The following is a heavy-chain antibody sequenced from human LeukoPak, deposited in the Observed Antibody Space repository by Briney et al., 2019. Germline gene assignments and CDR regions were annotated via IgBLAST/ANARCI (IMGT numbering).Heavy chain of an antibody. CDR3: ARERGKHRRDYYMDV. Sequence: RGSLRLSCAASGFTFSSYSMNWVRQAPGKGLEWVSSISSSSSYIYYADSVKGRFTISRDNAKNSLYLQMNSLRAEDTAVYYCARERGKHRRDYYMDVWGKGTTVTVSS. J-gene: IGHJ6*03. D-gene: IGHD3-16*01. CDR2: ISSSSSYI. V-gene: IGHV3-21*01. CDR1: GFTFSSYS.